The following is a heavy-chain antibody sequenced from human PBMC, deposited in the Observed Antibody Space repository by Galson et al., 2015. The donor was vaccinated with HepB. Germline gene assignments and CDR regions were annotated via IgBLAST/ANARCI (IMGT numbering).Heavy chain of an antibody. V-gene: IGHV3-7*01. CDR2: IKQDGTEQ. J-gene: IGHJ4*02. CDR1: GFSFSSYW. CDR3: ASHGTFDY. Sequence: SLRLSCAASGFSFSSYWMSWVRQAPGKGLEWVANIKQDGTEQNYLDSVKGRFTISRDNAKNSLYLQMNSLRAEDTALYYYASHGTFDYWGPGTLVTVSS. D-gene: IGHD6-13*01.